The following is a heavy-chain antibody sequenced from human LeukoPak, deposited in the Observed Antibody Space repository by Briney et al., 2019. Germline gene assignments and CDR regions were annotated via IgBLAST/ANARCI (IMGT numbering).Heavy chain of an antibody. CDR1: GFSFSDFG. CDR3: ADGMAAAGFFDY. Sequence: GGSLRLSCEAPGFSFSDFGMHWVRQAPGKGLEWVAVISYDGSNKYYADSVKGRFTISRDNSKNTLYLQMNSLRAEDTAVYYCADGMAAAGFFDYWGQGTLVTVSS. J-gene: IGHJ4*02. V-gene: IGHV3-30*03. CDR2: ISYDGSNK. D-gene: IGHD6-13*01.